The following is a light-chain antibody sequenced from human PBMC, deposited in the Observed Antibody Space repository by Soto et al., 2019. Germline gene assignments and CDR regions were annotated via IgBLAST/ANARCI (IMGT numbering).Light chain of an antibody. CDR3: FSYAGSSTPHVV. CDR1: SSDVGSYNL. Sequence: QSALTQPASVSGSPGQSITISCTGTSSDVGSYNLVSWYQQHPGKAPKLMIYEGSKRPSGVSNRFSGSKSGNTASLTISGLPAEDEADYYCFSYAGSSTPHVVFGGGTKLTFL. J-gene: IGLJ2*01. V-gene: IGLV2-23*01. CDR2: EGS.